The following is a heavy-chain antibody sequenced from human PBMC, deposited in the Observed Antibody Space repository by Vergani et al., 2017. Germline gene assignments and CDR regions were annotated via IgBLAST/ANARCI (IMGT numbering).Heavy chain of an antibody. CDR1: GYSFTSYW. D-gene: IGHD5-18*01. CDR3: ARLDGVDTAISFDY. J-gene: IGHJ4*02. Sequence: EVQLVQSGAEVKKPGESLKISCTGSGYSFTSYWIGWVRQMPGKGLEWMGIIYPGDSATRNSPSFQGQGTISADKSISTAYLQWSSLRASDTAIYYCARLDGVDTAISFDYWGQGTLVTVSS. CDR2: IYPGDSAT. V-gene: IGHV5-51*03.